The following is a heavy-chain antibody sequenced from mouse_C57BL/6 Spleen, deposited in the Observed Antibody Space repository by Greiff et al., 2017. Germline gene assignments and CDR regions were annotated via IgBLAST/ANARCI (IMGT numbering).Heavy chain of an antibody. Sequence: VKLQESGAELVKPGASVKISCKASGYAFSSYWMNWVKQRPGKGLEWIGQIYPGDGDTNYNGKFKGKATLTADKSSSTAYMQLSSLTSEDSAVYFCAREDNYGSSYGFAYWGQGTLVTVSA. CDR2: IYPGDGDT. CDR3: AREDNYGSSYGFAY. J-gene: IGHJ3*01. CDR1: GYAFSSYW. V-gene: IGHV1-80*01. D-gene: IGHD1-1*01.